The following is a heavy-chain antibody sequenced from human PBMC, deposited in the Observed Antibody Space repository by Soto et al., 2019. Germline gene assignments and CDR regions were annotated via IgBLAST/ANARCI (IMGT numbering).Heavy chain of an antibody. CDR1: GYTFTSYG. Sequence: ASVKVSCKASGYTFTSYGISWVRQAPGQGLEWMGWISAYNGNTNYAQKLQGRVTMTTDTSTSTAYMELRSLRSDDTAVYYCARNQLLYYYYYYMDVWGKGTTVTVSS. CDR3: ARNQLLYYYYYYMDV. CDR2: ISAYNGNT. D-gene: IGHD2-2*01. V-gene: IGHV1-18*01. J-gene: IGHJ6*03.